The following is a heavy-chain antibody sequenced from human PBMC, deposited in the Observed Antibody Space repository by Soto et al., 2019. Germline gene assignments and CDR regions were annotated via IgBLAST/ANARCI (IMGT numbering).Heavy chain of an antibody. D-gene: IGHD3-10*01. V-gene: IGHV4-59*01. CDR1: GGSISSYY. CDR2: IYYSGST. J-gene: IGHJ5*02. CDR3: ARDAYYYGSGASWFDP. Sequence: QVQLQESGPGLVKPSETLSLTCTVSGGSISSYYWSWIRQPPGKGLEWIGYIYYSGSTNYNPSLKSRVTISVDTSKNQFSLKLSSVTAADTAVYYCARDAYYYGSGASWFDPWGQGTLVTVSS.